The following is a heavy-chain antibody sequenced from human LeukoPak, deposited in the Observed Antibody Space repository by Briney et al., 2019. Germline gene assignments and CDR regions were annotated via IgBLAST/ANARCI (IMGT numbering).Heavy chain of an antibody. D-gene: IGHD2-2*02. CDR1: GGSISSYY. J-gene: IGHJ5*02. V-gene: IGHV4-59*01. Sequence: SETLSLTCTVSGGSISSYYWSWIRQPPGKGLEWIGYIYYSGSTNYNPSLKSRVTISVDTSKNQFSLKLSSVTAADTAVYYCARGDTVVVPAAIGAGWFDPWGQGTLVTVSS. CDR3: ARGDTVVVPAAIGAGWFDP. CDR2: IYYSGST.